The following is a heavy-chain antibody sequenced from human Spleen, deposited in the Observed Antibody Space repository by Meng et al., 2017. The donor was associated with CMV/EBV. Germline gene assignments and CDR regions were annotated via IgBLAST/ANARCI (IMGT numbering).Heavy chain of an antibody. J-gene: IGHJ4*02. CDR1: GYTFTGHF. Sequence: ASVKVSCTASGYTFTGHFMHWVRQAPGQGLEWMGWIHPNTGVTNYAQNFQGRVTMTRDTSIRTLYMELSGLRSDDTAMYYCARDDNWGPDYWGQGTRVTVSS. D-gene: IGHD7-27*01. V-gene: IGHV1-2*02. CDR3: ARDDNWGPDY. CDR2: IHPNTGVT.